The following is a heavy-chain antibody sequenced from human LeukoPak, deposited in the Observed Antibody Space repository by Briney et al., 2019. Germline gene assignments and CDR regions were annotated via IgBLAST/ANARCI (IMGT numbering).Heavy chain of an antibody. J-gene: IGHJ5*02. D-gene: IGHD2-2*01. V-gene: IGHV1-2*02. CDR1: GYTFNTYY. CDR3: ARDPSCTTTTCYGGNNWFDP. Sequence: ASVNVSCKASGYTFNTYYIYWVRQAPGQGLEWMGWINPNGGGTNYAQNFQGRVTMTRDMSISTAYMELTGLTSDDTALYYCARDPSCTTTTCYGGNNWFDPWGQGTLVTVSS. CDR2: INPNGGGT.